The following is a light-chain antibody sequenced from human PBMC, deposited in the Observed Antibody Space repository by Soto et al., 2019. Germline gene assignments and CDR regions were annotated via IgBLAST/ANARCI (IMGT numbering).Light chain of an antibody. J-gene: IGKJ4*01. V-gene: IGKV1-27*01. CDR2: DTS. Sequence: DVQMTQSPSSLSAFVGDRVTITCRASQGIAPYLAWFQQKPGKVPKLLIYDTSTLQSGVPSRFSGSGSVTDFTLTISSPQPEDVATYYCQKYNRAPLTFGGGTKVEIK. CDR3: QKYNRAPLT. CDR1: QGIAPY.